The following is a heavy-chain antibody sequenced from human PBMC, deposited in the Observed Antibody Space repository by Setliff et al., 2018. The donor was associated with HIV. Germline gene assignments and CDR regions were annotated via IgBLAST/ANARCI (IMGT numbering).Heavy chain of an antibody. CDR1: GGSISSRSYC. D-gene: IGHD5-18*01. CDR2: ILYTGST. V-gene: IGHV4-39*01. CDR3: ARFVDTTMLSPYYFDY. Sequence: SETLSLTCTVSGGSISSRSYCWGWIRQPPGKGLEWIGTILYTGSTYYNPSLKSRVTISVDTSKNQFSLKLSSVTAADTAVYCCARFVDTTMLSPYYFDYWGQGTLVTVSS. J-gene: IGHJ4*02.